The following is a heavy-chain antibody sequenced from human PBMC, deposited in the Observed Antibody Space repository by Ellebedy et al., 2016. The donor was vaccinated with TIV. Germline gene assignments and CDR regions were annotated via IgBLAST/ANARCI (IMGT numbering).Heavy chain of an antibody. D-gene: IGHD3-16*01. CDR1: GFTFTNHW. Sequence: GGSLRLSXAASGFTFTNHWMDWVRQAPGKGLEWVANINQDGSVKHYVDSVKGRFTISRDNAKNSLSLQMNSLSAEDTAVYYCTRDAVSDWGQGTLVTVSS. J-gene: IGHJ4*02. V-gene: IGHV3-7*01. CDR2: INQDGSVK. CDR3: TRDAVSD.